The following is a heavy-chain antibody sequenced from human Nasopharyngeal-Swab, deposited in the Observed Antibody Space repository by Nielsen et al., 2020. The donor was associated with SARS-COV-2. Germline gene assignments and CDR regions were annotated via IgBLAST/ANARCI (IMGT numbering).Heavy chain of an antibody. CDR2: IYYSGST. J-gene: IGHJ6*02. CDR1: GGSVSSGSYY. Sequence: SETLSLTCTVSGGSVSSGSYYWSWLRQPPGKGLEWIGYIYYSGSTNYNPSLKSRVTISVDTSKNQFSLKLSSVTAADTAVYYCARDPHSSGWWSYGMDVWGQGTTVTVSS. CDR3: ARDPHSSGWWSYGMDV. V-gene: IGHV4-61*01. D-gene: IGHD6-19*01.